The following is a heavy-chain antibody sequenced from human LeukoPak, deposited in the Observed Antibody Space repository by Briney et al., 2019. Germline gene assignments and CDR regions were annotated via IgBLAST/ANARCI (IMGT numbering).Heavy chain of an antibody. V-gene: IGHV4-4*07. J-gene: IGHJ4*02. D-gene: IGHD3-22*01. CDR2: IYISGST. CDR3: ASLYYDSGGYSRDY. CDR1: GVSINTYY. Sequence: PSETLSLTCTVSGVSINTYYRSWIRQPAGKGLEWIGRIYISGSTNYNPSLKSRVTMSLDTSKNQLSLKLSSVTAADTAVYYCASLYYDSGGYSRDYWGQGTLVTVCS.